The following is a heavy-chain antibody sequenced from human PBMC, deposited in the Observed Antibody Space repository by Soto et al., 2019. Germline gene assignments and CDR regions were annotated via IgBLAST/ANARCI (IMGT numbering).Heavy chain of an antibody. CDR1: GFSFGSYA. D-gene: IGHD3-3*01. CDR3: ARWSYLDY. CDR2: ISGSDGKT. J-gene: IGHJ4*02. Sequence: GGSLRLSXAASGFSFGSYALSWVRQAPGKGLEWVSTISGSDGKTFYADSVKGRFSISRDTSQNTLYLQMNSLRADDTAIYYCARWSYLDYWGQGTRVTVSS. V-gene: IGHV3-23*01.